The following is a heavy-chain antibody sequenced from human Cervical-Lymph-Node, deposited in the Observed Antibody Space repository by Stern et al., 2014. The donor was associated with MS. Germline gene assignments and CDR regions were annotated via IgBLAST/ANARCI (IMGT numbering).Heavy chain of an antibody. CDR2: INPSGGST. J-gene: IGHJ4*02. CDR3: ARVAMTSLDY. CDR1: GYTFTSYY. Sequence: QMQLVQSGAEVKKPGASVKVSCKASGYTFTSYYIHWVRQAPGQGLEYMGIINPSGGSTSYAQKFQGRLTMTRDTSTSTVYMELSSLRSEDTAVYYCARVAMTSLDYWGQGTLVTVSS. V-gene: IGHV1-46*03.